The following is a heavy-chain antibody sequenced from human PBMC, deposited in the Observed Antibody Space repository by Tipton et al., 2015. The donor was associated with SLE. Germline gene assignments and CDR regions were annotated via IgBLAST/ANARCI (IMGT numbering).Heavy chain of an antibody. CDR1: GASISEYY. V-gene: IGHV4-34*01. CDR3: ARGEGWINVLPYYFDS. J-gene: IGHJ4*02. D-gene: IGHD3-10*01. CDR2: VNHRGST. Sequence: TLSLTCIVSGASISEYYWSWIRQPPGKGLEWVGEVNHRGSTHYNPSLKSRVTISVDTSKNQFSLKLSSVTAADTAMYYCARGEGWINVLPYYFDSWGQGTLVTVAS.